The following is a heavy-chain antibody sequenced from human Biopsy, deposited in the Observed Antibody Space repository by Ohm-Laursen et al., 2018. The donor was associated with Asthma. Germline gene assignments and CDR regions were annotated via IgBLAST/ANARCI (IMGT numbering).Heavy chain of an antibody. D-gene: IGHD4-17*01. Sequence: SETLSLTCAVSGAYIGTPDYHWSWIRQSPGKGLEWIGFVFYSGTTHYSRSLERRVSISIDPATNEFSMKLWSVTPADTAVYFCARVVSYGDIYFGIDVWGPGNTVVVS. CDR2: VFYSGTT. V-gene: IGHV4-30-4*01. CDR1: GAYIGTPDYH. CDR3: ARVVSYGDIYFGIDV. J-gene: IGHJ6*02.